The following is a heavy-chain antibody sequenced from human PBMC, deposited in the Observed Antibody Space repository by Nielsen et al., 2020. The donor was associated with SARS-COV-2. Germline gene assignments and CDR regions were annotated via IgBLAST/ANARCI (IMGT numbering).Heavy chain of an antibody. Sequence: SLKISCAASGFTFSTYAMHWVRQAPGKGLEWVAAISYDGSNKYYVDSVKGRFTISRDNSKNTLYLQMSSLREEDTAVYYCAKNWTAIVVVPSGGVDYWGQGTLVTVSS. CDR1: GFTFSTYA. J-gene: IGHJ4*02. V-gene: IGHV3-30*18. CDR2: ISYDGSNK. D-gene: IGHD2-15*01. CDR3: AKNWTAIVVVPSGGVDY.